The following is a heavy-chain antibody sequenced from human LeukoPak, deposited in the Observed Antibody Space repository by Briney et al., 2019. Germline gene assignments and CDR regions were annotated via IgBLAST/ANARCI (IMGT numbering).Heavy chain of an antibody. V-gene: IGHV3-23*01. J-gene: IGHJ1*01. Sequence: GGSLRLSCAASGFTFSSQTMSWVRQAPGKGLEWVSAISGSGGSTYYADSVKGRFTISRDNSKNTLYLQMNSLRAEDTAVYYCAKGVHWDAEYFQHWGQGTLVTVSS. CDR3: AKGVHWDAEYFQH. CDR2: ISGSGGST. D-gene: IGHD7-27*01. CDR1: GFTFSSQT.